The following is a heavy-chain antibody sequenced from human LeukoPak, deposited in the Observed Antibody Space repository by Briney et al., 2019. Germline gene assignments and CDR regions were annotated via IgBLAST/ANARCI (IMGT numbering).Heavy chain of an antibody. V-gene: IGHV4-31*03. Sequence: SETLSLTCTVSGGSISSSSYYWGWIRQHPGKGLEWIVYIYYSGSTYYNPSLKSRVTISVDTSKNQFSLKLSSVTAADTAVYYCARDRLDGYNSNFDYWGQGTLVTVSS. CDR1: GGSISSSSYY. CDR2: IYYSGST. J-gene: IGHJ4*02. CDR3: ARDRLDGYNSNFDY. D-gene: IGHD5-24*01.